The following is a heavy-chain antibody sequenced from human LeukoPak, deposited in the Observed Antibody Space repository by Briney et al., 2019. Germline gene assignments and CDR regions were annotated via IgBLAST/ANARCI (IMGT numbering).Heavy chain of an antibody. CDR2: IYYSGST. J-gene: IGHJ5*02. V-gene: IGHV4-30-4*01. D-gene: IGHD5-24*01. Sequence: SETLSLTRTVSGGSISSGDYYWSWIRQPPGKGLKWIGYIYYSGSTYYNPSLKSRVTISVDTSKNQFSLKLSSVTAADTAVYYCARDQGRDGYKGNWFDPWGQGTLVTVSS. CDR3: ARDQGRDGYKGNWFDP. CDR1: GGSISSGDYY.